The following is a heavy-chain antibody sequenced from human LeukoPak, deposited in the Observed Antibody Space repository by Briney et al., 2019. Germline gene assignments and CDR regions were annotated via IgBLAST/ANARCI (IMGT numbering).Heavy chain of an antibody. D-gene: IGHD6-13*01. CDR2: IYPGDSGT. V-gene: IGHV5-51*01. CDR3: ARHSDAPGTDFDY. J-gene: IGHJ4*02. CDR1: GYSFTSYW. Sequence: GESLQVSCKGSGYSFTSYWIGWVSQMPGKELVWMGGIYPGDSGTSYSPSFQGQVTISADKSISTAYLQWSSLKAADTAMYYCARHSDAPGTDFDYWGQGTLVTVSS.